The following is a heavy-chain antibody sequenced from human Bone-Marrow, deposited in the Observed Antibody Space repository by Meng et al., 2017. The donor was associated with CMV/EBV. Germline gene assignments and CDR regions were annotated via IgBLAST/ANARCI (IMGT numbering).Heavy chain of an antibody. Sequence: GESLKISCAASAFTFSTYAMNWVRQAPGKGLEWVATISGSGGTIYYADSVKGRFTISRDNSKNTLYLQMNSLRAEDTAVYYCAKGLYSSGWYGGYYYYYGMDVWGQGTTVTVSS. J-gene: IGHJ6*02. CDR1: AFTFSTYA. V-gene: IGHV3-23*01. D-gene: IGHD6-19*01. CDR3: AKGLYSSGWYGGYYYYYGMDV. CDR2: ISGSGGTI.